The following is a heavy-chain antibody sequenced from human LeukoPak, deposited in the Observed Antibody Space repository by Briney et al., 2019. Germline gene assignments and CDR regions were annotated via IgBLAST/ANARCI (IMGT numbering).Heavy chain of an antibody. Sequence: SETLSLTCTVSGGSISSYYRSWIRQPPGKGLEWIGYIYYSGSTDNNPSLKSRVTISVDTSKNQFSLKLSSVAAADTAVYYCVRGKSKFDYWGQGTLVTVSS. CDR1: GGSISSYY. CDR2: IYYSGST. J-gene: IGHJ4*02. V-gene: IGHV4-30-4*01. CDR3: VRGKSKFDY.